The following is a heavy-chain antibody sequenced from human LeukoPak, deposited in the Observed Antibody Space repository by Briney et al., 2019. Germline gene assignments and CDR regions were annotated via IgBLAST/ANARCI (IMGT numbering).Heavy chain of an antibody. V-gene: IGHV1-46*01. J-gene: IGHJ4*02. Sequence: ASVKVSCKASGYTFTSYYMHWVRQAPGQGLEWMGIINPSGGSTSYAQKFQGRVTITADKSTSTAYMELSSLRSEDTAVYYCARDRPGNYFDYWGQGTLVTVSS. CDR2: INPSGGST. CDR3: ARDRPGNYFDY. CDR1: GYTFTSYY.